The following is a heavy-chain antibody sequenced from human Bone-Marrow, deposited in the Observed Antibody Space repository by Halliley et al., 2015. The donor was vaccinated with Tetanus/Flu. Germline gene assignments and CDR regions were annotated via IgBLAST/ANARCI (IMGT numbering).Heavy chain of an antibody. CDR1: GFTFSNFH. V-gene: IGHV3-33*01. CDR2: IWYDGSNS. Sequence: SLRLSCAASGFTFSNFHLHWVRQAPGKGLEWVGVIWYDGSNSYYADSVEGRFTISRGNSKNLLYLQMNSLRAEDTALYYCATLTEIDYWGQGTLVTVSS. J-gene: IGHJ4*02. CDR3: ATLTEIDY.